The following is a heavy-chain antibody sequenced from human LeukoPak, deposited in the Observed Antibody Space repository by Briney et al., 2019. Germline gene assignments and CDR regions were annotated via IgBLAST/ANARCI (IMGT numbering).Heavy chain of an antibody. CDR2: IYYSGST. CDR3: ARGQGLWFGELLSYYMDV. V-gene: IGHV4-59*01. D-gene: IGHD3-10*01. CDR1: GGSISSYY. J-gene: IGHJ6*03. Sequence: SETLSLTCTVSGGSISSYYWSWIRQPPGKGLEWIGYIYYSGSTNYNPSLKSRVTISVVTSKNQFSLKLSSVTAADTAVYYCARGQGLWFGELLSYYMDVWGKGTTVTVSS.